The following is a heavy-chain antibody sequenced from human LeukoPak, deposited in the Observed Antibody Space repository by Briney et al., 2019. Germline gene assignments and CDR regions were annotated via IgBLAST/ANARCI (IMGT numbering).Heavy chain of an antibody. V-gene: IGHV2-5*02. J-gene: IGHJ5*02. D-gene: IGHD2-21*02. CDR3: ARTPEYCGADCLAWFDP. CDR1: GFSPSTNGVG. Sequence: SGPTLVNPTQTLTLTCTFSGFSPSTNGVGVAWIRQPPGQALEWLALVYWDDDKRYSPSLKTRLTIAKDTSKNQVVLTMTNVDPVDTATYYCARTPEYCGADCLAWFDPWGQGTQVTVSS. CDR2: VYWDDDK.